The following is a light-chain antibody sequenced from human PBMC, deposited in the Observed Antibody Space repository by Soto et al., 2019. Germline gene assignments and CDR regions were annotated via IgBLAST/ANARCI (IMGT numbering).Light chain of an antibody. CDR2: DAS. CDR3: QQRTNWLYT. V-gene: IGKV3-11*01. CDR1: QIVSSY. Sequence: EIVLTQSPATLSLSPGERATLSCRASQIVSSYLAWYQQKPGQAPRLLIYDASKRATGVPARFSGSGSGTDFTLTISSLEPEDFAIYYCQQRTNWLYTFGQGTKLESK. J-gene: IGKJ2*01.